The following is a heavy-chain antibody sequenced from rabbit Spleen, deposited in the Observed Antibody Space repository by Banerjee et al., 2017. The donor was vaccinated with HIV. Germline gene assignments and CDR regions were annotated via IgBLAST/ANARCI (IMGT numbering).Heavy chain of an antibody. Sequence: QSLEESGGDLVKPGASLTLTCTASGFSSSSSDYMCWVRQAPGKGLEWISCIAGSSSGFSYSATWAKGRFTCSKTSSTTVTLQMTSLTVADTATYFCARDTGSSFSSYGMDLWGQGTLVTVS. CDR3: ARDTGSSFSSYGMDL. V-gene: IGHV1S40*01. J-gene: IGHJ6*01. CDR2: IAGSSSGFS. CDR1: GFSSSSSDY. D-gene: IGHD8-1*01.